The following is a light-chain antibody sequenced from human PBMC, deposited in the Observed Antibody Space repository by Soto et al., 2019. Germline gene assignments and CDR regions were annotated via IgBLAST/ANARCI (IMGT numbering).Light chain of an antibody. CDR2: GAS. J-gene: IGKJ3*01. CDR3: QQYGSSLFT. Sequence: EIVLTQSPGTLSLSPEERATLSCRASQSLSSSYLAWYQHKPGQAPRLLIYGASTRAAGIPDRFSGSGSGTDFTLTISRLEPEDFAVYYCQQYGSSLFTFGPGTKVDIK. CDR1: QSLSSSY. V-gene: IGKV3-20*01.